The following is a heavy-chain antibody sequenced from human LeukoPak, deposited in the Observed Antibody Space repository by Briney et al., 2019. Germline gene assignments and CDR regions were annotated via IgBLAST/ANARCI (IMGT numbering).Heavy chain of an antibody. CDR3: AAIAVPLYGMDV. Sequence: ASVKVSCKASGGTFSSYAISWVRQAPGQGLEWMGGIIPILGIANYAQKFQGRVTITADKSTSTAYMELSSLRSEDTAVYYCAAIAVPLYGMDVWGQGTTVTVSS. D-gene: IGHD6-19*01. J-gene: IGHJ6*02. V-gene: IGHV1-69*10. CDR1: GGTFSSYA. CDR2: IIPILGIA.